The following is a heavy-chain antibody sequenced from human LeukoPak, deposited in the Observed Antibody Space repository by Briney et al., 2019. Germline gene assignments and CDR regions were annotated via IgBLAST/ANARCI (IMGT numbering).Heavy chain of an antibody. CDR2: ISGSSSYT. D-gene: IGHD1-26*01. Sequence: GGSLRLSCAASGFTFSDYYMSWIRQAPGKGLEWVSYISGSSSYTNYADSVKGRFTISSDNAKNSLYLQMNSLRAEDTAVYYCARVRGSYFYSFDYWGQGTLVTVSS. CDR1: GFTFSDYY. V-gene: IGHV3-11*06. J-gene: IGHJ4*02. CDR3: ARVRGSYFYSFDY.